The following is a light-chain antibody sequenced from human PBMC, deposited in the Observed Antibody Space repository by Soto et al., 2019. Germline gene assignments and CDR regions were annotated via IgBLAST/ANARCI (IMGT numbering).Light chain of an antibody. CDR1: QSLSNN. V-gene: IGKV3-15*01. Sequence: EIVMTQSPDIMSVSPGERATLSCRASQSLSNNLAWYQQRPGQAPRLLMYAAYTRATGIPARFSGSGSGTEFTLTISSLQSEDSAVYYCQQYNDWPRTFGQGTKVEIK. CDR3: QQYNDWPRT. J-gene: IGKJ1*01. CDR2: AAY.